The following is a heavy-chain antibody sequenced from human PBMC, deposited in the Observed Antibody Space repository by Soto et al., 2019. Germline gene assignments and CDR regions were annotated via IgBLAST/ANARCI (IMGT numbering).Heavy chain of an antibody. J-gene: IGHJ4*02. CDR1: GFFFSGYA. D-gene: IGHD6-13*01. CDR2: ISGSGANA. CDR3: GNWVEGSNVYLDY. V-gene: IGHV3-23*01. Sequence: EVQLLESGGGLVQPGGSLTLSCAASGFFFSGYAMTWARRAPGKGLEWVSAISGSGANAYYADSVKGRFTISRDNSKNTLYLQMNSLRTEDAAVYYCGNWVEGSNVYLDYWGWGALVTVSS.